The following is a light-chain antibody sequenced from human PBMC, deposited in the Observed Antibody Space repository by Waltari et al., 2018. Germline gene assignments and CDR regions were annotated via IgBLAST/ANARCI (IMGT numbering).Light chain of an antibody. Sequence: DIQMTQSPSTLSASVGDRVTITCRASQSISHWLAWYQQKPGKAPKLLISKASSLEKQDTSRFSGRQSGNEFTLNLTNMHTDECTHLYCPRPADSPHTVGGGPKVEI. CDR2: KAS. CDR1: QSISHW. CDR3: PRPADSPHT. V-gene: IGKV1-5*03. J-gene: IGKJ4*01.